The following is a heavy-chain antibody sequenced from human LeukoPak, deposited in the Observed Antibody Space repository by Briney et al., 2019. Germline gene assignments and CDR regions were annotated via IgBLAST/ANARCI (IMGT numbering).Heavy chain of an antibody. CDR1: GYTFTSYA. CDR3: ARDLRVVTAYNWFDP. J-gene: IGHJ5*02. CDR2: IIPIFGTA. D-gene: IGHD2-21*02. V-gene: IGHV1-69*05. Sequence: RASVKVSCKASGYTFTSYAISWVRQAPGQGLEWMGGIIPIFGTANYAQKFQGRVTITTDESTSTAYMELSSLRSEDTAVYYCARDLRVVTAYNWFDPWGQGTLVTVSS.